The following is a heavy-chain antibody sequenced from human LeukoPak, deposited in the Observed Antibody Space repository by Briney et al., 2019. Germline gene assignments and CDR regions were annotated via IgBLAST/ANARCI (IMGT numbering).Heavy chain of an antibody. CDR3: ARHGGVEGFGVFTPPLDY. V-gene: IGHV5-51*01. J-gene: IGHJ4*02. Sequence: GESLKISCKGSGYSFASYWIGWVRQMPGKGLEWMGIIYPGDSDTRYSPSFQGQVTISADKSISTAYLQWSSLKASDTAMYYCARHGGVEGFGVFTPPLDYWGQGTLVTVSS. D-gene: IGHD3-10*01. CDR1: GYSFASYW. CDR2: IYPGDSDT.